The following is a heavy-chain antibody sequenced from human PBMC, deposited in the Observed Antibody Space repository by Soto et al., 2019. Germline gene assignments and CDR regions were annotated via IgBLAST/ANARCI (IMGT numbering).Heavy chain of an antibody. CDR2: IIPIFGTA. CDR3: ARGTIFGVVMQAYYYYYYGMDV. V-gene: IGHV1-69*01. CDR1: GGTFSSYA. Sequence: QVQLVQSGAEVKKPGSSVKVSCKASGGTFSSYAISWVRQAPGQGLEWMGGIIPIFGTANYAQKFQGRVTITADESTSTAYMELGSLRAEDTAVYYCARGTIFGVVMQAYYYYYYGMDVWGQGTTVTVSS. J-gene: IGHJ6*01. D-gene: IGHD3-3*01.